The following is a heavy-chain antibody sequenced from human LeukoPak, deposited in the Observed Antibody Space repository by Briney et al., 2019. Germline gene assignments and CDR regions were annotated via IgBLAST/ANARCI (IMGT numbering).Heavy chain of an antibody. D-gene: IGHD4-11*01. V-gene: IGHV3-53*01. J-gene: IGHJ4*02. Sequence: PGGSLRLSCAVSGFSVSSNYMTWVRQAPGKGLEWVSVFYAGATTYYADSVKGRFTISKDISKNTLSLQMNNLRAEDTAVYFCARFRDSHYLAPFDSWGQGALVTVSS. CDR1: GFSVSSNY. CDR2: FYAGATT. CDR3: ARFRDSHYLAPFDS.